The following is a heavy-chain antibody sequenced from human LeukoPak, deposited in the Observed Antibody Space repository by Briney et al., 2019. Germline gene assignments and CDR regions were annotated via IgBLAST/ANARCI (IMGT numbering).Heavy chain of an antibody. CDR2: ISSSSSYI. CDR3: ARAGDILTQYDA. CDR1: GFTFSSYS. J-gene: IGHJ5*02. D-gene: IGHD3-9*01. V-gene: IGHV3-21*01. Sequence: GGSLRLSCAASGFTFSSYSLNWVRQAPGKGLEWVSSISSSSSYIYYADSVKGRFTISRDNAKNSLYLQKNSLRAEDTAVYYCARAGDILTQYDAWGQGTLVTVSS.